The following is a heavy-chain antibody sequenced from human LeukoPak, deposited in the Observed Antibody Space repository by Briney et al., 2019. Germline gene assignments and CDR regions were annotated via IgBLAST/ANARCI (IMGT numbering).Heavy chain of an antibody. D-gene: IGHD6-19*01. CDR1: GFTFRRYG. J-gene: IGHJ4*02. CDR2: ISGSGGST. V-gene: IGHV3-23*01. Sequence: GGTLRLSCAASGFTFRRYGMSWVRQAPGKGLEWASAISGSGGSTYYADSVKGRFTISRDNSKNTLYLQMNSLRAEDTAVYYCAKDQGQWLALDYWGQGTLVTVSS. CDR3: AKDQGQWLALDY.